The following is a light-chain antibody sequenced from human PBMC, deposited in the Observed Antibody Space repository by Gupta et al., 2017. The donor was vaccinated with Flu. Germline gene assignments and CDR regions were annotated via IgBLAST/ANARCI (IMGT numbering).Light chain of an antibody. CDR2: AAS. J-gene: IGKJ1*01. CDR3: QQSDSTPRKT. V-gene: IGKV1-39*01. Sequence: SSLSASVGDRVTITCRASQSISSYLNWYQQKPGKAPKLLIYAASSLQSGVPSRFSGSGSGTDFTLTISSLQPEDFATYYCQQSDSTPRKTFGQGTKVEIK. CDR1: QSISSY.